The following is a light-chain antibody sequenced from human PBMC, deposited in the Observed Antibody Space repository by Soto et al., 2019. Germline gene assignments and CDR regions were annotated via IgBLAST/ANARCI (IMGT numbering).Light chain of an antibody. CDR2: ANN. J-gene: IGLJ1*01. CDR3: QSYDSSLSGFYV. Sequence: QSVLTQPPSVSGAPGQRVTISCTGGSSNIGAGYDVHWFQQLPGTAPKLLIYANNNRPSGVPDRFSGSKSGTSASLAITGLQAEDEADYYCQSYDSSLSGFYVFGTGTKVTLL. V-gene: IGLV1-40*01. CDR1: SSNIGAGYD.